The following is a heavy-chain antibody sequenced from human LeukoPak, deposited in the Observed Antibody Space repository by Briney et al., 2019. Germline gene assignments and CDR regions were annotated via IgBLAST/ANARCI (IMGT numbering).Heavy chain of an antibody. J-gene: IGHJ5*02. V-gene: IGHV1-2*02. CDR1: GYTFTGYY. CDR2: IDPNSGGT. CDR3: ARAYAAAAHHPGNENWFDP. Sequence: ASVKVSCKASGYTFTGYYMHWVRQAPGQGLEWMGWIDPNSGGTNYAQKFQGRVTMTRDTSISTAYMELSRLRSDDTAVYYCARAYAAAAHHPGNENWFDPWGQGTLVTVSS. D-gene: IGHD6-13*01.